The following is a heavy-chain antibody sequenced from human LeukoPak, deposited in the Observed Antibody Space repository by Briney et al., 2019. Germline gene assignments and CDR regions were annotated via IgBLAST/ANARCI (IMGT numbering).Heavy chain of an antibody. Sequence: PSETLSLTCTVSGGFISSYYWSRIRQPPGKGLEWIGYIYYSGSTNYNPSLKSRVTISVDTSKNQFSLKLSSVTAADTAVYYCASSSGYPYYFDYWGQGTLVTVSS. CDR3: ASSSGYPYYFDY. CDR1: GGFISSYY. CDR2: IYYSGST. D-gene: IGHD3-22*01. V-gene: IGHV4-59*08. J-gene: IGHJ4*02.